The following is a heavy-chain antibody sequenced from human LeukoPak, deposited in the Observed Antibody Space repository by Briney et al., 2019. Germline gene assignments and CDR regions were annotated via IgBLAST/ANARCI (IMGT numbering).Heavy chain of an antibody. CDR2: ISSSGSTI. D-gene: IGHD3-3*02. CDR3: AKHRIFVTGGGFDI. CDR1: GFTFSSYE. V-gene: IGHV3-48*03. Sequence: GGSLRLSCAASGFTFSSYEMNWVRQAPGKGLEWVSYISSSGSTIYYADSVKGRFTISRDNAKNSLYLQMNSLRAEDTAVYYCAKHRIFVTGGGFDIWGQGTMVTVSS. J-gene: IGHJ3*02.